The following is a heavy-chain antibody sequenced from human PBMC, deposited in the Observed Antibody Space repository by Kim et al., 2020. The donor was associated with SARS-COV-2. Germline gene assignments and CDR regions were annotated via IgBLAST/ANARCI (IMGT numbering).Heavy chain of an antibody. J-gene: IGHJ4*02. CDR1: GFTLNSFA. CDR2: ISVDGGST. Sequence: GGSLRLSCEASGFTLNSFAMRWVRQAPGKGLEWVSSISVDGGSTFYADSVKGRFTISRDNSKNTLYLQMNSLRVDDTAVYFCAKEDHGAWAGQVDYWGQG. D-gene: IGHD4-17*01. V-gene: IGHV3-23*01. CDR3: AKEDHGAWAGQVDY.